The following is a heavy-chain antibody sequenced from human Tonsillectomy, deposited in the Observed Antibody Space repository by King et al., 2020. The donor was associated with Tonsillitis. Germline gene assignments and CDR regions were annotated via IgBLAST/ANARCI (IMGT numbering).Heavy chain of an antibody. Sequence: VQLVESGGGLVQPGGSLRLSCAASGFTFSSYSMNWVRQAPGKGLEWVSYISSSSSTIYYADSVKGRFTISRDNAKNSLYLQMNSLRDEDTAVYYCAGDPGWGNHYAFDIWGQGTMVTVSS. V-gene: IGHV3-48*02. CDR3: AGDPGWGNHYAFDI. CDR2: ISSSSSTI. D-gene: IGHD6-19*01. J-gene: IGHJ3*02. CDR1: GFTFSSYS.